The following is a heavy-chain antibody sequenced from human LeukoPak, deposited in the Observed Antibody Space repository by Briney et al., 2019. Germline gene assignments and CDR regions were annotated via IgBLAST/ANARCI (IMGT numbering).Heavy chain of an antibody. CDR2: IYGGGTNT. J-gene: IGHJ4*02. CDR1: GFSFSSFA. Sequence: GGSLRLSCAGSGFSFSSFAMTWVRQAPGKGLEWVSTIYGGGTNTFYADSVKGRFTISRDDSKNMQFLEMDSLRPEDTAVYFCGKRIKGAAGISFDSGAQEPLVTVS. V-gene: IGHV3-23*01. CDR3: GKRIKGAAGISFDS. D-gene: IGHD2/OR15-2a*01.